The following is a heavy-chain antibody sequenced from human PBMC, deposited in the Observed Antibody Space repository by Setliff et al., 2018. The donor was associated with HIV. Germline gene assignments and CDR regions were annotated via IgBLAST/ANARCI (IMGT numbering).Heavy chain of an antibody. CDR1: GFTLSGYW. CDR3: ARDGSGWSKD. V-gene: IGHV3-7*01. D-gene: IGHD6-19*01. CDR2: IKQDGSEK. J-gene: IGHJ4*02. Sequence: PGGSLKLSCAASGFTLSGYWMNWVRQAPGKGLEWVANIKQDGSEKYYIDSVKGRLTISRYNAKNSLYRQMNSLRAEETAVYYCARDGSGWSKDWGQGTLVTVSS.